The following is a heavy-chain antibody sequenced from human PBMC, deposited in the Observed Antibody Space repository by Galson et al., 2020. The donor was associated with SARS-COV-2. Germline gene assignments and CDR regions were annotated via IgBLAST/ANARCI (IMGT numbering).Heavy chain of an antibody. Sequence: GEMETGGSLRLSCAASGFTFSSYGMHWVRQAPGKGLEWVAVIWYDGSNKYYADSVKGRFTISRDNSKNTLYLQMNSLRAEDTAVYYCARGAYSSSWPDYYYYGMDVWGQGTTVTVSS. V-gene: IGHV3-33*01. CDR1: GFTFSSYG. CDR2: IWYDGSNK. J-gene: IGHJ6*02. D-gene: IGHD6-13*01. CDR3: ARGAYSSSWPDYYYYGMDV.